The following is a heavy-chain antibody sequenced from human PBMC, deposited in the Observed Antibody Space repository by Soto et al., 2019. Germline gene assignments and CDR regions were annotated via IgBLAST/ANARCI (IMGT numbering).Heavy chain of an antibody. CDR1: GFSLSTSGVG. CDR3: AHRIDYYDSSGYYPDAFDI. CDR2: IYWDDDK. Sequence: QITLKESGPTLVKPTQTLTLTCTFSGFSLSTSGVGVGWLRQPPGKALEWLALIYWDDDKRYSPSLKSRLTITKDTSKNQVVLTMTNMDPVDTATYYCAHRIDYYDSSGYYPDAFDIWGQGTMVTVSS. V-gene: IGHV2-5*02. J-gene: IGHJ3*02. D-gene: IGHD3-22*01.